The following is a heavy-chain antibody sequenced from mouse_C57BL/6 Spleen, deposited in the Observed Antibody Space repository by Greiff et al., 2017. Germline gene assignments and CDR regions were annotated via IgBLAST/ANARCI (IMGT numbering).Heavy chain of an antibody. D-gene: IGHD2-2*01. CDR1: GFSFTSYG. V-gene: IGHV2-2*01. CDR3: SRNWGYGYDGAYFDY. Sequence: QVQLKQLGPGLVQPSQSLSITCTVSGFSFTSYGVHWVSQSPGKGLEWLGVISSGGSTDYNAAFIPRLSITKDNATSQFFFKMKSLHADDTAISSWSRNWGYGYDGAYFDYWGQGTTLTVSS. J-gene: IGHJ2*01. CDR2: ISSGGST.